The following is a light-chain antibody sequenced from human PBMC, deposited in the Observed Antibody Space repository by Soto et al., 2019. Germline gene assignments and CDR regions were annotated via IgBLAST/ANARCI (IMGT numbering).Light chain of an antibody. CDR1: QSVSSD. Sequence: EVVMTQSPATLSVSPGERATLSCRASQSVSSDLVWYQQKAGQAPRLLIYDTSTRAPGIPARFSGSGSGTEFTLTISSLQSEDSAVYHCQQYNKWPLTFGGGTKVDIK. J-gene: IGKJ4*01. CDR2: DTS. CDR3: QQYNKWPLT. V-gene: IGKV3-15*01.